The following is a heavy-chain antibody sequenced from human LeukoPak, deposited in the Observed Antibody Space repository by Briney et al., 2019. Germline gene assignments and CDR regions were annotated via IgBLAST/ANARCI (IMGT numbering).Heavy chain of an antibody. CDR1: GDSVSSNSAA. D-gene: IGHD2-21*02. CDR2: TYYRDKWYN. J-gene: IGHJ4*02. CDR3: AKGVKQIVVVTAQHYLDY. V-gene: IGHV6-1*01. Sequence: SRTLSLTCAISGDSVSSNSAAWNWIRQSPSRGLESLGRTYYRDKWYNDYAVSVKSRITINPDTSKNQFSLQLNSVTPEDTAVYYCAKGVKQIVVVTAQHYLDYWGQGTLVTVSS.